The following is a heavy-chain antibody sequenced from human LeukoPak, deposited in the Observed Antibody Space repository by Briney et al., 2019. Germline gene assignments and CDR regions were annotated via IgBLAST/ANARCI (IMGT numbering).Heavy chain of an antibody. CDR3: GKDVRGYRRPLDY. Sequence: GGSLRLSCAASGFTVSSNYMSWVRQAPGKGLEWVSIIYSGGSTYYADSVKGRFTISRDNSKGTLYLQMNNLTAADTALYYCGKDVRGYRRPLDYWGQGTLVTVSS. V-gene: IGHV3-53*01. CDR1: GFTVSSNY. J-gene: IGHJ4*02. CDR2: IYSGGST. D-gene: IGHD5-18*01.